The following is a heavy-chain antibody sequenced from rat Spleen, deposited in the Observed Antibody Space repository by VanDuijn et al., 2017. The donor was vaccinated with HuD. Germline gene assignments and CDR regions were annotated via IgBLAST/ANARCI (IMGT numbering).Heavy chain of an antibody. CDR2: INKDSSTI. J-gene: IGHJ2*01. Sequence: EVKLVESGGGLVQPGRSLRLSCAASGFNFNDYWMGWVRQAPGKGLEWIGEINKDSSTIKYVPSLKDKFIISRDNAQNTLYLQMSKLGSEDTATYYCVREEIGVRDWGQGVMVTVSS. D-gene: IGHD4-3*01. CDR3: VREEIGVRD. CDR1: GFNFNDYW. V-gene: IGHV4-2*01.